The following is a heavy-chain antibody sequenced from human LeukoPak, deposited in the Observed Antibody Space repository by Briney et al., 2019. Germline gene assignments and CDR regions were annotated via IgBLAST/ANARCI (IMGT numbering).Heavy chain of an antibody. Sequence: ASVKVSCKASGYTFTGYYMHWVRQAPGQGLEWMGWINPNSGGTNYAQKFQGRITMTRDTSISTAYMELSRLRSDDTAVYYCARGRGSSWYSVWMVWGQGTLVTVSS. CDR3: ARGRGSSWYSVWMV. CDR1: GYTFTGYY. J-gene: IGHJ4*02. V-gene: IGHV1-2*02. CDR2: INPNSGGT. D-gene: IGHD6-13*01.